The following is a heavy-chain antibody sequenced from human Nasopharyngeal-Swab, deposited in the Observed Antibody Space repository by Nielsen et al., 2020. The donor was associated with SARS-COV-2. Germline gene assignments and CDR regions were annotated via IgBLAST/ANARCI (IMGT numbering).Heavy chain of an antibody. D-gene: IGHD5-24*01. CDR1: GDSVSDHRAT. CDR3: TRAFHGQDGSYLPMAV. J-gene: IGHJ6*03. Sequence: SQTLSLTCAISGDSVSDHRATWNWIRQSPSRGLEWLGRTYYRSMWKNDYLVAVKSRITINPDTSKNQFSLHLNPVTPEDTAVYYCTRAFHGQDGSYLPMAVWIKGTTVTVSS. CDR2: TYYRSMWKN. V-gene: IGHV6-1*01.